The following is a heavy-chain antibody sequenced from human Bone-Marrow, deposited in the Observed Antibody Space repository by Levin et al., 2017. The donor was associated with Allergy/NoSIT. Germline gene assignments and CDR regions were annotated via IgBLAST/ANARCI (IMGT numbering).Heavy chain of an antibody. J-gene: IGHJ4*02. CDR3: AKDFYFWSAADS. V-gene: IGHV3-23*01. CDR1: GFSISANA. D-gene: IGHD2/OR15-2a*01. CDR2: IGGDGRT. Sequence: AGGSLRLSCEASGFSISANAMSWVRQAPGKGLEWVSGIGGDGRTHYADFLRGRFTVSRDDSKNLLYLQLDRVRVEDTALYYCAKDFYFWSAADSWGQGTLVTVSS.